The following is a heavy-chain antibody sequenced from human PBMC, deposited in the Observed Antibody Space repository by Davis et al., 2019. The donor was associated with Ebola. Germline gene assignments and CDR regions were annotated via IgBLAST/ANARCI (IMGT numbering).Heavy chain of an antibody. J-gene: IGHJ4*02. CDR2: IWYDGSNK. D-gene: IGHD1-14*01. CDR1: GFTFSSYG. CDR3: ARALRGPLMALYGIDY. Sequence: SLKISCAASGFTFSSYGMHWVRQAPGKGLEWVAVIWYDGSNKYYVDSVQGRFTISRDNTKNTLYLQMNSLRAEDTAVYYCARALRGPLMALYGIDYWGQGTLVTVS. V-gene: IGHV3-33*01.